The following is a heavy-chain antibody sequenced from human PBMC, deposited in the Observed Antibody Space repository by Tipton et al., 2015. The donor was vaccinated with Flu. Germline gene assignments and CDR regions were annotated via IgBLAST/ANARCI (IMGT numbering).Heavy chain of an antibody. V-gene: IGHV4-30-4*01. CDR2: IYYSGST. CDR3: ARRDYSNYVSDPKNWFDP. D-gene: IGHD4-11*01. CDR1: GGSISSGDYY. Sequence: TLSLTCTVSGGSISSGDYYWNWIRQPPGKGLEWIGYIYYSGSTYYNPSLKSRVTISLDTSKNQFSLKLSSVTAADTAVYFCARRDYSNYVSDPKNWFDPWGPGTLVTVSS. J-gene: IGHJ5*02.